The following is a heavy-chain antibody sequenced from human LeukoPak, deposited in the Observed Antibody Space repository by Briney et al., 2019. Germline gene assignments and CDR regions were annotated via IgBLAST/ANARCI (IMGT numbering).Heavy chain of an antibody. J-gene: IGHJ4*02. CDR2: IYYSGRT. Sequence: SETLSLTCTVSGGSISSYSGSWIRQPPGKGLEWIGYIYYSGRTTYNPTSKTRAPIPVKQPKNQFSLKLSSDTAADTDGYYCVRVKRHYDFCRGFDYWGQGTLATVSS. CDR1: GGSISSYS. V-gene: IGHV4-59*01. D-gene: IGHD3-3*01. CDR3: VRVKRHYDFCRGFDY.